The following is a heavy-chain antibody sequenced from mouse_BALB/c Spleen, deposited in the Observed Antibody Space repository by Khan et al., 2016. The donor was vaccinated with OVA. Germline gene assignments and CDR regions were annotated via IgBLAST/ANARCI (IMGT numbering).Heavy chain of an antibody. CDR2: INPYNGYA. CDR1: GYTFTDYA. D-gene: IGHD4-1*01. V-gene: IGHV1S137*01. Sequence: LVESGPEVVRPGVSVKISCKGSGYTFTDYAVHWVKQSHAKSLEWIGVINPYNGYANYNQKFKGKATMTVDKSSSTAYMELARLTSEDSTIYFCARLTPYWGQGTLVTVSA. CDR3: ARLTPY. J-gene: IGHJ3*01.